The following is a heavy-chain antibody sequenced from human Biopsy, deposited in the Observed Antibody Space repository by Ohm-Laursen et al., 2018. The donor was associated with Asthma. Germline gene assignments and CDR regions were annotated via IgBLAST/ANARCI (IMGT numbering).Heavy chain of an antibody. D-gene: IGHD3-9*01. CDR3: ARTYYDFLTGQVNDAFDM. Sequence: ASVKVSCKVSGYTFINYAIHWVLQAPGQRLEWMGWINAGNGNTKYSQKFQGRVTISRDTSASTAYMDLSSLRSEDTAVYYCARTYYDFLTGQVNDAFDMWGQGTMVTVSS. CDR1: GYTFINYA. J-gene: IGHJ3*02. V-gene: IGHV1-3*01. CDR2: INAGNGNT.